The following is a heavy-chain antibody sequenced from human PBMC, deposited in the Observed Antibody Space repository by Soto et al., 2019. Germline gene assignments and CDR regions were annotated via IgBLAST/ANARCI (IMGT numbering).Heavy chain of an antibody. CDR3: AKDFARGPMGLSIES. Sequence: QVQLVESGGGVVHPGRSLRLSCTASGFNFSDFGMHWVRQAPGKGLEWLALISSDGSNKFYADSVRGRFTVSRDRSDNTLHLNISAVRNDETAMYYCAKDFARGPMGLSIESWGQGTLVIVSS. CDR1: GFNFSDFG. V-gene: IGHV3-30*18. CDR2: ISSDGSNK. D-gene: IGHD1-26*01. J-gene: IGHJ4*02.